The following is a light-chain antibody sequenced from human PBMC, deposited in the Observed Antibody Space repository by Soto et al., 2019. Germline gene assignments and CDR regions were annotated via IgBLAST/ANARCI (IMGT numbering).Light chain of an antibody. J-gene: IGKJ5*01. CDR3: QQNYSPPTIT. CDR1: QSITRF. V-gene: IGKV1-39*01. Sequence: IQMTQYPSSLSSSLGDRVTITCRASQSITRFLNWYQQKPGKAPKLLIYAASSLQSGVPSRFSGSGSGTDFTLTISSLQTQDFATYYCQQNYSPPTITFGQGTRLEIK. CDR2: AAS.